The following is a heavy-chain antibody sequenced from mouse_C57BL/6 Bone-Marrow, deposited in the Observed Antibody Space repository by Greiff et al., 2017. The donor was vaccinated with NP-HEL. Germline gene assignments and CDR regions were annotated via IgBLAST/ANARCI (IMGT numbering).Heavy chain of an antibody. CDR1: GYTFTSYW. Sequence: VKLQQPGAELVKPGASVKMSCKASGYTFTSYWITWVKQRPGQGLEWIGDIYPGSGSTNYNEKFKSKATLTVDTSSSTAYMQLSSLTSEDSAVYYCARRAHYYGSSDYWGQGTTLTVSS. D-gene: IGHD1-1*01. J-gene: IGHJ2*01. V-gene: IGHV1-55*01. CDR3: ARRAHYYGSSDY. CDR2: IYPGSGST.